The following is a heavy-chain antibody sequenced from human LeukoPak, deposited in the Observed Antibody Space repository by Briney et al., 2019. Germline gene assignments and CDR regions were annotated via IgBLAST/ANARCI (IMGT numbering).Heavy chain of an antibody. CDR1: GYTFTSYG. CDR2: ISAYNGNT. CDR3: AREYSSGWYVYYVDY. V-gene: IGHV1-18*01. D-gene: IGHD6-19*01. Sequence: ASVKVSCKASGYTFTSYGISWVRQAPGQGLEWMGWISAYNGNTNYAQKLQGRVTMTTDTSTSTAYMELRSLRSDDTAVYYCAREYSSGWYVYYVDYWGQGTLVTVSS. J-gene: IGHJ4*02.